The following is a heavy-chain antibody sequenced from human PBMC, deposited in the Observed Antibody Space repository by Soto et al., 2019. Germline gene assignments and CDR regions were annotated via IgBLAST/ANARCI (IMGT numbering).Heavy chain of an antibody. CDR2: MCNSPEDI. V-gene: IGHV3-11*06. J-gene: IGHJ3*02. CDR3: AKDWYYYDSSGYYPPDGAFDI. CDR1: GFDFSVTC. D-gene: IGHD3-22*01. Sequence: GGSLRLSCAASGFDFSVTCMSWIRQAPGKGLEWVSHMCNSPEDIKYADSVRGRFTISRDNSKNTLYLQMNSLRAEDTAVYYCAKDWYYYDSSGYYPPDGAFDIWGQGTMVTV.